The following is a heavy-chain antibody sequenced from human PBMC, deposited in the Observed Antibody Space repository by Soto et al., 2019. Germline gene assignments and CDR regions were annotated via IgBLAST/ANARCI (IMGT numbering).Heavy chain of an antibody. CDR3: ARDGREASGMDV. J-gene: IGHJ6*02. CDR2: IYYRGST. V-gene: IGHV4-59*11. Sequence: SETLSLTCTVSGGSIISHYCIFCRHAPCKGLEWIGHIYYRGSTSYNPSLRSRSTISVDTSNNQFSLKLNSVTTADTAVYYCARDGREASGMDVWGQGTKVTVSS. CDR1: GGSIISHY. D-gene: IGHD1-26*01.